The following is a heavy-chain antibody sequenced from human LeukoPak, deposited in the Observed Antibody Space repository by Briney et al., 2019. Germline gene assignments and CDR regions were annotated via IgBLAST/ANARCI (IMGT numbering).Heavy chain of an antibody. CDR2: INWNGGST. CDR1: GFTFSSYG. CDR3: ARDGGPDGEFDY. Sequence: GGSLRLSCAASGFTFSSYGMSWVRQAPGKGLEWVSSINWNGGSTKGRFTISRDNAKNSLYLQMNSLRAEDTGLYYCARDGGPDGEFDYWGQGTLVTVSS. V-gene: IGHV3-20*04. J-gene: IGHJ4*02. D-gene: IGHD2-15*01.